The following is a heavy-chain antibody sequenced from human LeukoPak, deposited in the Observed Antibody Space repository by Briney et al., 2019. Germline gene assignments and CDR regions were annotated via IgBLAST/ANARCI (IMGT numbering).Heavy chain of an antibody. V-gene: IGHV6-1*01. D-gene: IGHD2-15*01. CDR1: GDSVSSNSAA. CDR3: AREDCSGGSCYPPRGPLDY. CDR2: TYYRSKWYN. J-gene: IGHJ4*02. Sequence: SQTLSLTCAISGDSVSSNSAAWNWIRQSPSRGLEWLGRTYYRSKWYNDYAVSVKSRITINPDTSKNQFSLRLNSVTPEDTAVYYCAREDCSGGSCYPPRGPLDYWGQGTLVTVSS.